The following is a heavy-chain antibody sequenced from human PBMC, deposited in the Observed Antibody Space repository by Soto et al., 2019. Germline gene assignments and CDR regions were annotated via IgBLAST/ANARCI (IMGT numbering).Heavy chain of an antibody. V-gene: IGHV3-23*01. J-gene: IGHJ4*02. CDR1: GFTFSSYA. CDR2: ISGSGDST. Sequence: EVQLLESGGGLVQPGGSLRLSCAASGFTFSSYAKRWVRQAPGKGLEWVSAISGSGDSTYYADSVKGRFTTSRDNSKNTLYLQMNSLRAEDTAVYYCASRGSGSYYDYWGQGTLVTVSS. CDR3: ASRGSGSYYDY. D-gene: IGHD1-26*01.